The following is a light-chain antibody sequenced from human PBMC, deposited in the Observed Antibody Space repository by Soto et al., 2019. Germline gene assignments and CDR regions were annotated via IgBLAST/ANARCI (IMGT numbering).Light chain of an antibody. Sequence: QSALTQPASVSGSPGQSITISCTGTSSDVGGYNYVSWYQQHPGKAPKLMIYDVSNRPSGVSNRFSGSKSGNTASLTISGLQAEDEADYYCISYTSSSTLYVFGPGNKLIVL. J-gene: IGLJ1*01. V-gene: IGLV2-14*01. CDR3: ISYTSSSTLYV. CDR2: DVS. CDR1: SSDVGGYNY.